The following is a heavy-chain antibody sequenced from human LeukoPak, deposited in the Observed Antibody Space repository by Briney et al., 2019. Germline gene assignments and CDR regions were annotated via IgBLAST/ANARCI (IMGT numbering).Heavy chain of an antibody. Sequence: ASVKVSCKASGGTFSSYTISWVRQAPGQGLEWMGRIIPILGIANYAQKFQGRVTITADKSTSTAYMELSSLRSEDTAVYYCARADYYDSSGEFDYWGQGTLVAVSS. CDR2: IIPILGIA. CDR1: GGTFSSYT. J-gene: IGHJ4*02. D-gene: IGHD3-22*01. CDR3: ARADYYDSSGEFDY. V-gene: IGHV1-69*02.